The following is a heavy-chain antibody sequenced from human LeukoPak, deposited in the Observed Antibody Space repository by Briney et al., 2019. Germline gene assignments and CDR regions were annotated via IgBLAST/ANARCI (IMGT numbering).Heavy chain of an antibody. D-gene: IGHD3-3*01. CDR3: ARDRGSYYDFWSGPSNDAFDI. V-gene: IGHV4-61*02. Sequence: SETLSLTCTVSGGSISSGSYYWSWIRQPAGKGLEWIGRIYTSGSTNYNPSLKSRVTISVDTSKNQFSLKLSSVTAADTAVYYCARDRGSYYDFWSGPSNDAFDIWGQGTMVTVSS. CDR2: IYTSGST. CDR1: GGSISSGSYY. J-gene: IGHJ3*02.